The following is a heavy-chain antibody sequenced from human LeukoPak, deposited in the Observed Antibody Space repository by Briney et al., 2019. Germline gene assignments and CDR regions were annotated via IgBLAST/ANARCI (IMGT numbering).Heavy chain of an antibody. CDR2: IYYSGST. J-gene: IGHJ6*04. CDR1: GVSISSYY. D-gene: IGHD3-3*01. Sequence: PSETLSLTCTVSGVSISSYYWSWIRQPPGKGLEWIGYIYYSGSTNYNPSLKSRVTISVDTSKNQFSLKLSSVTAADTAVYYCARDGRVRSHYYYYGMDVWGKGTTVTVSS. V-gene: IGHV4-59*01. CDR3: ARDGRVRSHYYYYGMDV.